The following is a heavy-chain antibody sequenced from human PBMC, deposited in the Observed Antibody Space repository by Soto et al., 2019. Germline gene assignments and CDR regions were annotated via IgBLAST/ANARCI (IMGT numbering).Heavy chain of an antibody. CDR3: AREEVGKISASPYTIFGPGEYYYYYYMDV. D-gene: IGHD3-3*01. CDR2: ISSSGSTI. V-gene: IGHV3-11*01. Sequence: GGSLRLSCAASGFTFSDYYMSWIRQAPGKGLEWVSYISSSGSTIYYADSVKGRFTISRDNAKNSLYLQMNSLRAEDTAVYYCAREEVGKISASPYTIFGPGEYYYYYYMDVWGKGTTVTVSS. J-gene: IGHJ6*03. CDR1: GFTFSDYY.